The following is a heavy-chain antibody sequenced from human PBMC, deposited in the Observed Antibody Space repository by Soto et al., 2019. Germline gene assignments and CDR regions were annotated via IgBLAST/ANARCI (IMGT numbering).Heavy chain of an antibody. Sequence: QTLSLTCVISGDSVSSKSATWNWIRQSPSRGLEWLGRTYYRSKWSTDYAVSVKGRITVSPDTSKNQFSLQLNSVTPEDTAVYYCARALAGSYDYWGQGTLVTVSS. J-gene: IGHJ4*02. CDR1: GDSVSSKSAT. CDR2: TYYRSKWST. D-gene: IGHD1-26*01. CDR3: ARALAGSYDY. V-gene: IGHV6-1*01.